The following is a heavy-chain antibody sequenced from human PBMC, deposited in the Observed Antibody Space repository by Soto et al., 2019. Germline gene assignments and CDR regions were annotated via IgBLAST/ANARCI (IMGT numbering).Heavy chain of an antibody. V-gene: IGHV6-1*01. CDR3: ARGGTSYDFWSGYYTGIHYGMDV. Sequence: PTLSLPCALSGDRVSSNSAAWNWIRQSPSRGLEWLGRTYYMSKWYNDYAVSVKSRITINPDTSKNQFSLQLNSVTPEDTAVYYCARGGTSYDFWSGYYTGIHYGMDVWGQGTTVTVS. CDR1: GDRVSSNSAA. J-gene: IGHJ6*02. D-gene: IGHD3-3*01. CDR2: TYYMSKWYN.